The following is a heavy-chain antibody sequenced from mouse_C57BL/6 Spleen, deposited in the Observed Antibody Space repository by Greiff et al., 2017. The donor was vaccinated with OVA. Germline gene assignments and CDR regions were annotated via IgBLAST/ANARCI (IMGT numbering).Heavy chain of an antibody. V-gene: IGHV5-6*01. CDR2: ISSGGSYT. J-gene: IGHJ2*01. D-gene: IGHD2-2*01. Sequence: EVMLVESGGDLVKPGGSLKLSCAASGFTFSSYGMSWVRQTPDKRLEWVATISSGGSYTYYPDSVKGRFTISRDNAKNTLYLQMSSLKSEDTAMYYCARGYDRVFDDWGQGTTLTVSS. CDR3: ARGYDRVFDD. CDR1: GFTFSSYG.